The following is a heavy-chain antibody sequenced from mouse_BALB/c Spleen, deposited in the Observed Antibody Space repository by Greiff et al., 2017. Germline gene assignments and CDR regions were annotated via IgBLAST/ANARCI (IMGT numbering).Heavy chain of an antibody. Sequence: VQLQQSGAELVRPGASVTLSCKASGYTFTDYEMHWVKQTPVHGLEWIGAIDPETGGTAYNQKFKGKATLTADKSSSTAYMELRSLTSEDSAVYYCTREGDDDYAMDYWGQGTSVTVSS. CDR2: IDPETGGT. D-gene: IGHD3-3*01. J-gene: IGHJ4*01. V-gene: IGHV1-15*01. CDR1: GYTFTDYE. CDR3: TREGDDDYAMDY.